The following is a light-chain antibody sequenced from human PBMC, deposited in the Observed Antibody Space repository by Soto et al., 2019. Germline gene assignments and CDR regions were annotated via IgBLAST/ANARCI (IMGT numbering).Light chain of an antibody. CDR1: QSISSW. CDR3: QQYNSYSWT. J-gene: IGKJ1*01. CDR2: DAF. Sequence: DIQMTQSPSTLSASVGDRVTITSRASQSISSWLAWYQQKSWKAPKLLIYDAFSLESWVPSRFSGSGSGTEFTFTISSLQPDDFATYYCQQYNSYSWTFGQGTRWIS. V-gene: IGKV1-5*01.